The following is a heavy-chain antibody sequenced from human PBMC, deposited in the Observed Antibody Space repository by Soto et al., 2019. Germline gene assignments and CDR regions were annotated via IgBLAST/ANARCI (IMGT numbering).Heavy chain of an antibody. Sequence: EVQLVDSGGGLVQPGGSLRLSCAGSGFTFSNYWMHWVRQAPGKGLEWVSRIDHDGPTDYADSVRGRFTISRDNAENTLYLQMISLRPEDTAVYYCVSDSHGDYWGQGTLVTVSS. CDR1: GFTFSNYW. V-gene: IGHV3-74*01. CDR3: VSDSHGDY. CDR2: IDHDGPT. J-gene: IGHJ4*02.